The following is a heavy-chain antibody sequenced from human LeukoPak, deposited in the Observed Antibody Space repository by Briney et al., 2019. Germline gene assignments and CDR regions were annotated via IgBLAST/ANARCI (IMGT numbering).Heavy chain of an antibody. J-gene: IGHJ5*02. CDR3: ARDLSSSWYNWFDP. Sequence: ASVKVSFKASGYTFTGYYMHWVRQAPGQGLEWMGWINPNSGGTNYAQKFQGRVTMTRDTSISTAYMELSRLRSDDTAVYYCARDLSSSWYNWFDPWGQGTLVTVSS. CDR1: GYTFTGYY. CDR2: INPNSGGT. D-gene: IGHD6-13*01. V-gene: IGHV1-2*02.